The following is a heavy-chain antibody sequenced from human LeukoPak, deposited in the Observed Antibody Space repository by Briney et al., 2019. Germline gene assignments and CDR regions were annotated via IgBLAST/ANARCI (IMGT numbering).Heavy chain of an antibody. J-gene: IGHJ4*02. D-gene: IGHD5-24*01. V-gene: IGHV3-9*01. CDR2: ISWNSGSI. CDR3: AKDKGDGYNPTTYYFDY. Sequence: GGSLRLSCAASGFTFDDYAMHWVRQAAGKGLEWVSVISWNSGSIGYADSVKGRFTISRDTAKNSLYLQMNSLRAEDTALYYCAKDKGDGYNPTTYYFDYWGQGTLVTVSS. CDR1: GFTFDDYA.